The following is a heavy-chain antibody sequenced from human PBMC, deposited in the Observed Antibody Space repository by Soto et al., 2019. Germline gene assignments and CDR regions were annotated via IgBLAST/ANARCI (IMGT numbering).Heavy chain of an antibody. CDR2: TYYIGSP. Sequence: SETLSLTCTVSGDSISSGGSYWTWIRQHPGKGLEWIGYTYYIGSPYYNPSLQSRVTISVDTSKNQVSLKLSSVTAADTAVYYCARAGGTVAAINFYGLDVWGQGTTVTVSS. CDR3: ARAGGTVAAINFYGLDV. D-gene: IGHD1-26*01. CDR1: GDSISSGGSY. J-gene: IGHJ6*02. V-gene: IGHV4-31*03.